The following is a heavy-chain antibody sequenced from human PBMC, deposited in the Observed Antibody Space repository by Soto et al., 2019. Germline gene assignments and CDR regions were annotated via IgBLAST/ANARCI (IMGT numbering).Heavy chain of an antibody. V-gene: IGHV4-30-2*01. Sequence: THPLPYTVADGYSIGGGYCWSWIRKTPGKGLEWIGYIYHSGSTYYNPSLKSRVTISVDRSKTQFSLTLSSVTAADTAVYYCARVFYNGGSPFLDYWGQGTFVTGSS. CDR2: IYHSGST. J-gene: IGHJ4*02. D-gene: IGHD2-15*01. CDR1: DGYSIGGGYC. CDR3: ARVFYNGGSPFLDY.